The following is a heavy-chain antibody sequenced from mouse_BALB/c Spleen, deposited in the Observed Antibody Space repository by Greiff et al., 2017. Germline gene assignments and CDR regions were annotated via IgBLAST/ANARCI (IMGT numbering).Heavy chain of an antibody. J-gene: IGHJ3*01. V-gene: IGHV1-9*01. CDR2: ILPGSGST. D-gene: IGHD4-1*01. CDR1: GYTFSSYW. CDR3: ARELAWFAY. Sequence: QVQLQQSGAELMKPGASVKISCKATGYTFSSYWIEWVKQRPGHGLEWIGEILPGSGSTNYNEKFKGKATFTADTSSNTAYMQLSSLTSEDSAVYYCARELAWFAYWGQGTLVTVSA.